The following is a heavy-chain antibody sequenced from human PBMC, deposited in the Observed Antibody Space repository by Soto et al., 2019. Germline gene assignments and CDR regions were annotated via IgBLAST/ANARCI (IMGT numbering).Heavy chain of an antibody. CDR1: GFTFSSYA. J-gene: IGHJ4*02. CDR3: ATQTYYYYSSCYYYDGYFDY. V-gene: IGHV3-23*01. D-gene: IGHD3-22*01. CDR2: ISGSGGST. Sequence: EVQLLESGGGLVQPGGSLRLSCAASGFTFSSYAMSWVRQAPGKGLEWVSAISGSGGSTYYADSVMGRFTISRDNSKNTLYLRMNSLRAEDTVVYYCATQTYYYYSSCYYYDGYFDYWGQGTLVTVS.